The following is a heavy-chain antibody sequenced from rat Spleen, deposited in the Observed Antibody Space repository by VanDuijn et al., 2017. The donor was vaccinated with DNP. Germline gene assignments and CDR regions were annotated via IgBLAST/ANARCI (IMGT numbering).Heavy chain of an antibody. V-gene: IGHV5-25*01. CDR2: ITTSGGST. D-gene: IGHD1-1*01. J-gene: IGHJ2*01. CDR1: GFTFSAYY. CDR3: ARDSYSAPFDY. Sequence: EVLLVESGGGLVQPGRSLKLSCAASGFTFSAYYMAWVRQAPTKGLEWVASITTSGGSTYYRDSVKGRFTVSRDDARRTLYLQMDSLRSEDTATYYCARDSYSAPFDYWGQGVMVSVSS.